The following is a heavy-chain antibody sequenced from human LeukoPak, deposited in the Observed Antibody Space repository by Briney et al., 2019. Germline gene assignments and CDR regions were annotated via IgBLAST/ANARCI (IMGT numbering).Heavy chain of an antibody. D-gene: IGHD3-9*01. CDR3: AREWSRGYDILSFPFDP. CDR1: GYTFTSYA. V-gene: IGHV1-3*01. CDR2: INAGNGNT. Sequence: EASVKVSCKASGYTFTSYAMHWVRQAPGQRLEWMGRINAGNGNTKYSQKFQGRVTITRDTSASTAYMELSSLRSEDTAVYYCAREWSRGYDILSFPFDPWGQGTLVTVSS. J-gene: IGHJ5*02.